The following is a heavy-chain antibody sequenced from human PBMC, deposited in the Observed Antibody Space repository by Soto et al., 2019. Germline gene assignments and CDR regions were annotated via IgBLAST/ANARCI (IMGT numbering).Heavy chain of an antibody. V-gene: IGHV3-23*01. Sequence: EVQLLESGGGLVQPGESLRLSCAASGFTFSSYAMSWVRQAPGKGLEWVSVISGSDDSTYYADSVKGRFTISRDNSKNTLYLQMTSLRAEDTAGYYCAKRSSSSTFYYWGQGTLVTVSS. D-gene: IGHD6-6*01. CDR2: ISGSDDST. CDR3: AKRSSSSTFYY. CDR1: GFTFSSYA. J-gene: IGHJ4*02.